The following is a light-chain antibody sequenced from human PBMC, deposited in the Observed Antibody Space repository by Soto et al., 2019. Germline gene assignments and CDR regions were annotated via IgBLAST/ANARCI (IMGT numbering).Light chain of an antibody. CDR2: EVS. CDR1: SSDLGAYNY. CDR3: SSYTSSNTLV. Sequence: QSVLTQPASVSGSPGQSITISCTGTSSDLGAYNYVSWYQQHPGKAPKLMIFEVSDRPSGVSNRFSGSKSGNTASLTISGLQAEDEADYYCSSYTSSNTLVFGGGTKLTVL. J-gene: IGLJ2*01. V-gene: IGLV2-14*01.